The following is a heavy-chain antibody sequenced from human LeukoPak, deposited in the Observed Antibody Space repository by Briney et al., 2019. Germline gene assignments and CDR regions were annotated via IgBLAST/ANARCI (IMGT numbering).Heavy chain of an antibody. CDR1: GFTFSLYS. CDR3: ARDGGGDY. CDR2: ITSGSSTI. J-gene: IGHJ4*02. V-gene: IGHV3-48*01. Sequence: GGSLRHSCAASGFTFSLYSMNWVRQAPGKGLEWVSYITSGSSTIYYAESVRGRFTISRDNAKNSLFLQMNSLRAEDTAVYYCARDGGGDYWGQGTLVTVSS. D-gene: IGHD3-16*01.